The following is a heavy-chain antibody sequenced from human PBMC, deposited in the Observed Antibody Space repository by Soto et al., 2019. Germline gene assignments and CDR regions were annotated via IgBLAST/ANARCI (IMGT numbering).Heavy chain of an antibody. Sequence: QVQLEQSGAEVKKPGSSVKVSCKASGGTLSDHGVSWLRQAPGQGLEWVGGTIPVFDTAKYAQKFQGRVTNAADKSTIIANRELSGVRSEDSCSYYGARGVYGSGNYYTGPSPFDIGGQGTMVTVSS. CDR2: TIPVFDTA. J-gene: IGHJ3*02. V-gene: IGHV1-69*06. D-gene: IGHD3-10*01. CDR1: GGTLSDHG. CDR3: ARGVYGSGNYYTGPSPFDI.